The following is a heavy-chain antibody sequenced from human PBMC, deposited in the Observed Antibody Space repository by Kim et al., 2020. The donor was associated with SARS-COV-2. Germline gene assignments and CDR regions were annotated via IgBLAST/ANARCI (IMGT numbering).Heavy chain of an antibody. Sequence: SETLSLTCAVYGGSFSGYYWSWIRQPPGKGLEWIGEINHSGSTNYNPSLKSRVTISVDTSKNQFSLKLSSVTAADTAVYYCARGRVVPAANYYMDVWGKGTTVTVSS. CDR2: INHSGST. D-gene: IGHD2-2*01. J-gene: IGHJ6*03. V-gene: IGHV4-34*01. CDR1: GGSFSGYY. CDR3: ARGRVVPAANYYMDV.